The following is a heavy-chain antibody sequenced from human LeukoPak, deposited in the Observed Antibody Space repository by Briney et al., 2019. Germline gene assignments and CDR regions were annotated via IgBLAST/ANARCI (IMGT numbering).Heavy chain of an antibody. J-gene: IGHJ4*02. CDR2: IYYSGLT. D-gene: IGHD3-16*01. Sequence: PSETLSLTCTVSGGSISSSSYYWAWIRQPPGKGLEWIGSIYYSGLTNYSPSLKSRVTISLDTSKNQFSLNINFVTAADTAVYYCARDVPGGRNDYWGQGTLVTVSS. CDR3: ARDVPGGRNDY. V-gene: IGHV4-39*07. CDR1: GGSISSSSYY.